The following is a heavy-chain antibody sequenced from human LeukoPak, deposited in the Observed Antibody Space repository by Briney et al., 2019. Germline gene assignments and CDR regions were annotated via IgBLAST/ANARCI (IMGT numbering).Heavy chain of an antibody. CDR1: GFTFSSYA. J-gene: IGHJ4*02. Sequence: GGSLRLSCAASGFTFSSYAMNWVRQAPGKGPEWVSSISGSGGSTYYAGSVRGRFTISRDNSKNMLYLQMNSLRAEDTAVYYCAKLGGSGSSHFDYWGQGTLVTVSS. D-gene: IGHD3-10*01. CDR3: AKLGGSGSSHFDY. V-gene: IGHV3-23*01. CDR2: ISGSGGST.